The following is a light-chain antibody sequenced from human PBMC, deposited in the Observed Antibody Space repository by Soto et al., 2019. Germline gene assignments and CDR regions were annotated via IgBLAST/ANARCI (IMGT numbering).Light chain of an antibody. CDR2: AAS. Sequence: DIQMTQSPSSLSASVGDRVTITCRASQSISSYLNWYQQKPGKAPKLLIYAASSLQSGVPSRFSGSGSGTEFTLTISSLQPEEFAVYDCPQYNNWRPVGHGTKVDIK. CDR3: PQYNNWRP. CDR1: QSISSY. V-gene: IGKV1-39*01. J-gene: IGKJ1*01.